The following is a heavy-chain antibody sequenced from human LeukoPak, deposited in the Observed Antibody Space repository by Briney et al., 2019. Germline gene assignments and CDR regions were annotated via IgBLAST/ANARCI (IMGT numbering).Heavy chain of an antibody. Sequence: GASVKVSCKASGGTFSSYAISWVRQAPGQGLEWMGGIIPIFGTANYAQKFQGRVTITADESTSTAYMELSSLRSEDTAVYYCARHEGPHYSNYGKVWFDPWGQGTLVTVSS. CDR1: GGTFSSYA. CDR2: IIPIFGTA. D-gene: IGHD4-11*01. CDR3: ARHEGPHYSNYGKVWFDP. J-gene: IGHJ5*02. V-gene: IGHV1-69*13.